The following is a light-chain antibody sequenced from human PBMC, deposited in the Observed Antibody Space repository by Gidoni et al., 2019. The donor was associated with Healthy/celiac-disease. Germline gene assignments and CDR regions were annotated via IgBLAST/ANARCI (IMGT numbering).Light chain of an antibody. V-gene: IGLV3-1*01. J-gene: IGLJ7*01. CDR2: QDS. CDR3: QAWDSSTAV. Sequence: SYELTHPPSVSVSPGQTASITCSGDKLGDKYACWYQQKPGQSPVLVIYQDSKRPSGIPERFSGSKSGNTATLTISGTQAMDEADYYCQAWDSSTAVFGGGTQLTVL. CDR1: KLGDKY.